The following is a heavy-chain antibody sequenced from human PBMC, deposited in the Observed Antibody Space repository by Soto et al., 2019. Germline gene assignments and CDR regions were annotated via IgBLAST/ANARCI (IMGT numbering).Heavy chain of an antibody. CDR3: TTYCSGGSCYSYAFDI. D-gene: IGHD2-15*01. J-gene: IGHJ3*02. CDR2: IRSKAYGGTT. Sequence: ALRLSCTASGFTFGDYAMSWFRQAPGKGLEWVGFIRSKAYGGTTEYAASVKGRFTISRDDSKSIAYLQMNSLKTEDTAVYYCTTYCSGGSCYSYAFDIWGQGTMVTVSS. CDR1: GFTFGDYA. V-gene: IGHV3-49*03.